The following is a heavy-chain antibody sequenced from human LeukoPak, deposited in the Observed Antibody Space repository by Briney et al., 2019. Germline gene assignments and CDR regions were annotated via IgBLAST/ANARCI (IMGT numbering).Heavy chain of an antibody. CDR1: GGSISSSSYY. J-gene: IGHJ4*02. V-gene: IGHV4-39*07. D-gene: IGHD4-11*01. CDR2: IYYSGST. Sequence: SETLSLTCTVSGGSISSSSYYLGWIRQPPGKELEWIGSIYYSGSTYYNPSLKSRVTISVDTSKNQFSLKLSSVTAADTAVYYCARGSTGPDYWGRGTLVTVSS. CDR3: ARGSTGPDY.